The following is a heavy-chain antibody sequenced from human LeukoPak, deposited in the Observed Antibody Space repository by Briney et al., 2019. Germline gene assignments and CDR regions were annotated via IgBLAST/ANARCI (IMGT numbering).Heavy chain of an antibody. Sequence: SETLSLTCTVSGGSISSYYWSWIRQPPGKGLEWIGYIYYSGSTNYNPSLKSRVTISVDTSKNQFSLKLSSVTAADTAVYYCARDRRENVLYDKSGYYDYWGQGTLVTVSS. V-gene: IGHV4-59*01. CDR1: GGSISSYY. CDR3: ARDRRENVLYDKSGYYDY. D-gene: IGHD3-22*01. J-gene: IGHJ4*02. CDR2: IYYSGST.